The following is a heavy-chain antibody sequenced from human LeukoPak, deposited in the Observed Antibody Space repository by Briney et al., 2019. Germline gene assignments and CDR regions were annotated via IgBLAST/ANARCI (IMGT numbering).Heavy chain of an antibody. J-gene: IGHJ4*02. Sequence: GGSLRLSCAASGFSLGSYSMNWVRQAPGKGLEWVSYVSSSSSNTYYADSVMGRFTISRDNSKNTLYLQMNSLRAEDTAVCYCAKDRGYSSSWYEGDWGQGTLVTVSS. CDR1: GFSLGSYS. CDR3: AKDRGYSSSWYEGD. V-gene: IGHV3-48*01. D-gene: IGHD6-13*01. CDR2: VSSSSSNT.